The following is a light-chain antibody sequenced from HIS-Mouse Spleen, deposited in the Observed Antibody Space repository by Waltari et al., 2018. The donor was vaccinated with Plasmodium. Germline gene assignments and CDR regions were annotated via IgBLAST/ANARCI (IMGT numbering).Light chain of an antibody. CDR2: EGS. CDR3: CSYAGSSTNWV. V-gene: IGLV2-23*01. Sequence: QSALTQPASVSGSPGHSITISCPGTSRDVGSYNLVSWYQQHPGKAPKLMIYEGSKRPSGVSNRFSGSKSGNTASLTISGLQAEDEADYYCCSYAGSSTNWVFGGGTKLTVL. CDR1: SRDVGSYNL. J-gene: IGLJ3*02.